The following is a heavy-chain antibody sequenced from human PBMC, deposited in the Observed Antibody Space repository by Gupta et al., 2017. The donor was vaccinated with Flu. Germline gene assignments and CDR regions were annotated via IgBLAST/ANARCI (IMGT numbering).Heavy chain of an antibody. CDR3: ARDGGVASGVKENWYFDL. V-gene: IGHV3-13*01. D-gene: IGHD3-16*01. J-gene: IGHJ2*01. CDR2: IGTTAEA. Sequence: DMHWVRQVTGKGLEWVSSIGTTAEAWYQASVMGRFTISRDTAKHSLYLDINRVRAEEMDIYYCARDGGVASGVKENWYFDLWGRGTLVTVSS. CDR1: D.